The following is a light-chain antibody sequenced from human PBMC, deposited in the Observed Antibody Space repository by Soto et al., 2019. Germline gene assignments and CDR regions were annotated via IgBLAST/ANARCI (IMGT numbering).Light chain of an antibody. J-gene: IGLJ2*01. Sequence: QSALTQPASMSGSPGQSITISCTGTSSDVGGYNYVSWYQQHPGKAPKLMIYDVSNRPSGVSNRFSGSKSGNTASLTISGLQAEDEAAYYCSSYTSSSTLVVFGGGTKVTVL. CDR2: DVS. V-gene: IGLV2-14*01. CDR3: SSYTSSSTLVV. CDR1: SSDVGGYNY.